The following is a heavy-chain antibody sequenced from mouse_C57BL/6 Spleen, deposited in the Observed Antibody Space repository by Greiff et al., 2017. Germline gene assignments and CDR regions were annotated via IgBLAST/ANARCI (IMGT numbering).Heavy chain of an antibody. CDR2: IWWDDDK. D-gene: IGHD1-1*01. CDR3: ARAYYYGSSSYYYAMDY. Sequence: QVTLKECGPGILQPSQTLSLTCSFSGFSLSTFGMGVGWIRQPSGKGLEWLAHIWWDDDKYYNPALKSRLTISKDTSKNQVFLKIANVDTADTATYYCARAYYYGSSSYYYAMDYWGQGTSVTVSS. J-gene: IGHJ4*01. CDR1: GFSLSTFGMG. V-gene: IGHV8-8*01.